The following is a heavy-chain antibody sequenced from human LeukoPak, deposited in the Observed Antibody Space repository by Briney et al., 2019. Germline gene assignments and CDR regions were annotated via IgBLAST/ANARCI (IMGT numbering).Heavy chain of an antibody. J-gene: IGHJ5*02. CDR2: IYINGST. D-gene: IGHD4-17*01. V-gene: IGHV4-4*07. Sequence: SETLSLTCTVSGGSITSYYWSWIRQSAGKGREWVGRIYINGSTTYNPSLKSRVTMSLETPKNQSSLKLSSVTAAEPAVYHCGRGSVTTGEVKFDPWGQGNLVTVSS. CDR3: GRGSVTTGEVKFDP. CDR1: GGSITSYY.